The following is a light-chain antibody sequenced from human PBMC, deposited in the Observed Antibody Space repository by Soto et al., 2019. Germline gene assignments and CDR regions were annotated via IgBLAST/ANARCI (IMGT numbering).Light chain of an antibody. V-gene: IGKV3-20*01. Sequence: EIVLTQSPGTLSLSPGERATLSCRDSQSVSSSYLAWYQQKPGQAPRVLIYGASSRATGIPDRFSGSGSGTEFTLTISRLEPEDFAVYFCQQYGNSPPNTFGQGTKVDIK. CDR2: GAS. CDR1: QSVSSSY. J-gene: IGKJ2*01. CDR3: QQYGNSPPNT.